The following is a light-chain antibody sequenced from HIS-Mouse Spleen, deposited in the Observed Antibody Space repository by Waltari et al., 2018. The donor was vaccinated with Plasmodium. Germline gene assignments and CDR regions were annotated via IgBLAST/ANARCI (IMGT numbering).Light chain of an antibody. CDR3: CSYAGSTTWV. J-gene: IGLJ3*02. CDR2: EGS. Sequence: QSALTQPASVSGSPGQSITISCTGTSSAVGSYNLVSWYQQHPGKDPKLMIYEGSKRPSRGSNRSSGSKSGNTASLTISGLEAEDEADYYCCSYAGSTTWVFGGGTKLTVL. CDR1: SSAVGSYNL. V-gene: IGLV2-23*01.